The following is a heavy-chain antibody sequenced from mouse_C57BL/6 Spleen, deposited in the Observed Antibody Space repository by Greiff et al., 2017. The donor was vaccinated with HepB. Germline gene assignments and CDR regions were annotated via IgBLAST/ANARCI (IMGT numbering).Heavy chain of an antibody. D-gene: IGHD2-3*01. CDR2: IYPGGGYT. CDR3: ARSSDGYYGFAY. V-gene: IGHV1-63*01. J-gene: IGHJ3*01. CDR1: GYTFTNYW. Sequence: VQLVESGAELVRPGTSVKMSCKASGYTFTNYWIGWAKQRPGHGLEWIGDIYPGGGYTNYNEKFKGKATLTADKSSSTAYMQFSSLTSEDSAIYYCARSSDGYYGFAYWGQGTLVTVSA.